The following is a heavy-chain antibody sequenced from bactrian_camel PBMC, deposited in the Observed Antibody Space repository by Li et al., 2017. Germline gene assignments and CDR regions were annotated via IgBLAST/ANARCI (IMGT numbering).Heavy chain of an antibody. J-gene: IGHJ4*01. CDR1: EYTSC. D-gene: IGHD3*01. CDR2: LASDGNA. Sequence: HVQLVESGGGSVQAGGSLRLSCAASEYTSCMAWFRQAPGKEREGVASLASDGNAYYADSVKGRFTISRDNAKNTVYLQLSSLKTEDTAIYFCAARWPSTANCDSDLHEYNYWGQGTQVTVS. V-gene: IGHV3S53*01. CDR3: AARWPSTANCDSDLHEYNY.